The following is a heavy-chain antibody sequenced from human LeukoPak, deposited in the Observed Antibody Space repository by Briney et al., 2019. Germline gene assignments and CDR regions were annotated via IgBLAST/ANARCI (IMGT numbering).Heavy chain of an antibody. Sequence: GGSLRLSCAASGFTFSSYGMHWVRRAPGKGLEWVTFIPYDESNKYYADSVKGRFTISRDNPKNTLYLQMGSLRAEDMAVYYCARSYGSGSRPFDYWGQGTLVTVSS. CDR1: GFTFSSYG. J-gene: IGHJ4*02. CDR3: ARSYGSGSRPFDY. V-gene: IGHV3-30*02. CDR2: IPYDESNK. D-gene: IGHD3-10*01.